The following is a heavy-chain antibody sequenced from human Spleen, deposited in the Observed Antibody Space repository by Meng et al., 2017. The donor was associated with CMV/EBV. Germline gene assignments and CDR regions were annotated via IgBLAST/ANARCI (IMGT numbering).Heavy chain of an antibody. CDR3: HGAGGNSF. Sequence: SLRLSCAASGFTFSDYSMNWVRQAPGKGLEWVSLIYNGDNTYYADSVKGRFTISRDSSKNTLYLQMNKLRAEDTAVYYCHGAGGNSFWGQGTLVTVSS. D-gene: IGHD4-23*01. CDR1: GFTFSDYS. J-gene: IGHJ4*02. CDR2: IYNGDNT. V-gene: IGHV3-53*01.